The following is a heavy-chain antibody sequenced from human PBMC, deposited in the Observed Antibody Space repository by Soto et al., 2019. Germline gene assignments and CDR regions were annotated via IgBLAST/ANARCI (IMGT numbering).Heavy chain of an antibody. J-gene: IGHJ4*02. CDR3: ARDAVPYCSSTSCYPY. V-gene: IGHV3-7*01. CDR1: VFTCSSYW. CDR2: IKQDGSDK. Sequence: GGSLRLSCEASVFTCSSYWMGWFRQAPGKGLEWVADIKQDGSDKYYVDSVKGRFTISRDDAKNSLYLQMNSLRAEDTALYYCARDAVPYCSSTSCYPYWGQGTLVTVSS. D-gene: IGHD2-2*01.